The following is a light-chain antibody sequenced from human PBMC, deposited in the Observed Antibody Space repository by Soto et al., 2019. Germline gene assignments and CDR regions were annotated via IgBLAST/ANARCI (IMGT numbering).Light chain of an antibody. J-gene: IGLJ3*02. CDR2: DVG. CDR3: CSYAGSYTGV. V-gene: IGLV2-11*01. Sequence: QSALTQPRSVSGSPGQSVTISCTGTSSDVGGYNYVSWYQQHPGKGPKLMIYDVGKRPSGVPDRFSGSKSGITASLTISGLQAEDEADYYCCSYAGSYTGVFGGGTKLTV. CDR1: SSDVGGYNY.